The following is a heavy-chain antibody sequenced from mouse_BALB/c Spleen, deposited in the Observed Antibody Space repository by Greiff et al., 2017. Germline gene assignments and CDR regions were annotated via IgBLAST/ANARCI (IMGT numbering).Heavy chain of an antibody. CDR3: APYDGYAMDY. CDR2: IDPENGNT. J-gene: IGHJ4*01. V-gene: IGHV14-1*02. D-gene: IGHD2-3*01. Sequence: VQLKQSGAELVRPGALVKLSCKASGFNIKDYYMHWVKQRPEQGLEWIGWIDPENGNTIYDPKFQGKASITADTSSNTAYLQLSSLTSEDTAVYYCAPYDGYAMDYWGQGTSVTVSS. CDR1: GFNIKDYY.